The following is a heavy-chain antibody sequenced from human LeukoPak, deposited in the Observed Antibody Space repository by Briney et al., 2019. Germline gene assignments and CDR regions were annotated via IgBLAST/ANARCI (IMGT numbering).Heavy chain of an antibody. J-gene: IGHJ2*01. CDR2: IYYSGST. V-gene: IGHV4-59*01. D-gene: IGHD2-2*01. Sequence: SETLSLTCTVSGGSISSYYWSWIRQPPGKGLEWIGYIYYSGSTNYNPSLKSRVTISVDTSRNQFSLKLSSVTAADTAVYYCARFVVPAAMHWYFDLWGRGTLVTVSS. CDR1: GGSISSYY. CDR3: ARFVVPAAMHWYFDL.